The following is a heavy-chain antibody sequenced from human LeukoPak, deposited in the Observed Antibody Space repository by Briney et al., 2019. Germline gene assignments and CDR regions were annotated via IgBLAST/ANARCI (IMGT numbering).Heavy chain of an antibody. CDR2: TYYRSRWYN. D-gene: IGHD7-27*01. Sequence: SQTLSLTCAISGDSVSTNSAAWSWNRQSPSRGLEWLGRTYYRSRWYNDYAVSVKSRITIKSDTSKNQFSLQLNSVTPEDTAVYYCARDRDLGNYYDGMVVWGQGTTVTVSS. CDR1: GDSVSTNSAA. CDR3: ARDRDLGNYYDGMVV. J-gene: IGHJ6*02. V-gene: IGHV6-1*01.